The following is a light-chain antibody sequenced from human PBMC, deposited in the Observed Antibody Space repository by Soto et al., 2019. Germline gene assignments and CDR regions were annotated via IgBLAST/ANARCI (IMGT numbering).Light chain of an antibody. J-gene: IGLJ1*01. Sequence: QYVLAQPHSVSGSPGQSVTISCTGTSSDVGGYSYVSWYQQHPGKAPQLIIYDVTERPSGVPDRFSDSKSGNTASLTISGLQAEDEADYYCCSYTGSYSYVFGIGTKVTVL. V-gene: IGLV2-11*01. CDR2: DVT. CDR3: CSYTGSYSYV. CDR1: SSDVGGYSY.